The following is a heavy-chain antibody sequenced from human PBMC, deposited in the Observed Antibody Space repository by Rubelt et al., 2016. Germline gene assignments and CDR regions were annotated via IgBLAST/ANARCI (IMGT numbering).Heavy chain of an antibody. V-gene: IGHV3-23*04. CDR1: GFTFSSYA. D-gene: IGHD4-17*01. Sequence: EVQLVESGGGLVQPGGSLRLSCAASGFTFSSYAMGWVRQAPGKGLEWVSAISGSGRNTYYADSWKGRFIISRDNSRNTLYLQMNSLRAEDTAVYYCARGDYGDYQYWYFDLWGRGTLVTVSS. CDR3: ARGDYGDYQYWYFDL. J-gene: IGHJ2*01. CDR2: ISGSGRNT.